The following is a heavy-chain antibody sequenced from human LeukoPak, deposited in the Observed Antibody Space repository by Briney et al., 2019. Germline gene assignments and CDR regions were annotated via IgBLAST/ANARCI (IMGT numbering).Heavy chain of an antibody. CDR1: GDSISSGGFY. CDR2: IYYTGST. Sequence: SETLSLTCSVSGDSISSGGFYWNWIRQHPGKGLECIGYIYYTGSTYYNPSLKSLVTISVDTSKNQFSLKLTSVPAADTAVYCCARTPYYYDSSGYYCVSWGQGTLVTVSS. CDR3: ARTPYYYDSSGYYCVS. D-gene: IGHD3-22*01. V-gene: IGHV4-31*01. J-gene: IGHJ5*02.